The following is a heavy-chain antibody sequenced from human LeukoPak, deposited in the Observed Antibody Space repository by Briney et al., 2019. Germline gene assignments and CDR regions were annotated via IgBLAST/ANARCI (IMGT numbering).Heavy chain of an antibody. CDR1: GGTFSSYA. Sequence: SVKVSCKASGGTFSSYAISWVRQAPGQGLEWMGGIIPIFGTANYAQKFQGRVTITADESTSTAYMELSSLRSEDTAVYYCARSELVDTAMVVENIFDYWGQGALVTVAS. D-gene: IGHD5-18*01. J-gene: IGHJ4*02. CDR3: ARSELVDTAMVVENIFDY. CDR2: IIPIFGTA. V-gene: IGHV1-69*13.